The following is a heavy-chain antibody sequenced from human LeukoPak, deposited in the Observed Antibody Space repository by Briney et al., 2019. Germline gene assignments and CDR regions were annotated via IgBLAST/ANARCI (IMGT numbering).Heavy chain of an antibody. CDR1: GYSFTTYW. CDR3: ARRYCSSGSCFDY. V-gene: IGHV5-51*01. CDR2: IYPGDSDT. J-gene: IGHJ4*02. D-gene: IGHD2-15*01. Sequence: GESLKISCKGSGYSFTTYWIGWVRQMPGKGLEWMGIIYPGDSDTRYSPSFQGQVTISADKSITTAYLQWSSLKASDTAMYYCARRYCSSGSCFDYWGQGTLVTVSS.